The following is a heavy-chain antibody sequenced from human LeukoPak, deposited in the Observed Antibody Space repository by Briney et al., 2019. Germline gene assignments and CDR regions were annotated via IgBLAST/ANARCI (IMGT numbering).Heavy chain of an antibody. D-gene: IGHD2-2*01. CDR1: GGSISSSSYY. CDR2: IYYSGST. CDR3: ARHEIVVVPAAIWGGWFDP. J-gene: IGHJ5*02. V-gene: IGHV4-39*01. Sequence: PSETLSLTCTVSGGSISSSSYYWGWIRQPPGKGLEWIGSIYYSGSTYYNPSLKSRVAISVDTSKNQFSLKLSSVTAADTAVYYCARHEIVVVPAAIWGGWFDPWGQGTLVTVSS.